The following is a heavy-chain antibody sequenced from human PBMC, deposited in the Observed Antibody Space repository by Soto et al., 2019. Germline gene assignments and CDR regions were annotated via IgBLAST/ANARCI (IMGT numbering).Heavy chain of an antibody. D-gene: IGHD3-9*01. Sequence: SETLSLTCTVSCGSVSSGSYYWSWIRQPPGKGLEWIGYIYYSGSTNYNPSLKSRVTISVDTSKNQFSLKLSSVTAADTAVYYCARGGYDILTGYYNTPFDYWGQGTLVTVSS. V-gene: IGHV4-61*01. J-gene: IGHJ4*02. CDR2: IYYSGST. CDR1: CGSVSSGSYY. CDR3: ARGGYDILTGYYNTPFDY.